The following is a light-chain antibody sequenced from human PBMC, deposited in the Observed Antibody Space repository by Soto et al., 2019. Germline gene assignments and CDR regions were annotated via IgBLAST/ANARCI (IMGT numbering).Light chain of an antibody. V-gene: IGLV1-40*01. CDR3: SSYAGSYTVV. CDR2: EVS. J-gene: IGLJ2*01. Sequence: QTVVTQPPSVSGAPGQRVTISCTGSSSNIGANYDVHWYQVLPGTAPKLMIYEVSQRPSGVPDRFSGSKSGNTASLTVSGLQTEDEADYYCSSYAGSYTVVFGGGTKVTVL. CDR1: SSNIGANYD.